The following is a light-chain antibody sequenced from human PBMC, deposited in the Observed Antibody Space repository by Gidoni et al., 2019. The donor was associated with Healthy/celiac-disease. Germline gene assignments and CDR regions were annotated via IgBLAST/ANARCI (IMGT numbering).Light chain of an antibody. CDR1: QSISSY. CDR3: QQSYSTLLT. V-gene: IGKV1-39*01. Sequence: DIQMTQSPSSLSASVGDRVTITCRASQSISSYLNWYQQKPGKAPKLLIYAASSLQSGVPSRVSGSGSGTDCTLTISSLQPEDFATYYCQQSYSTLLTFGGGTKVEIK. J-gene: IGKJ4*01. CDR2: AAS.